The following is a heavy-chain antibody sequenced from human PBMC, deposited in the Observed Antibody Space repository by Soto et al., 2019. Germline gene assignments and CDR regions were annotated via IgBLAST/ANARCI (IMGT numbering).Heavy chain of an antibody. CDR3: ARASYGMDV. J-gene: IGHJ6*02. V-gene: IGHV3-30-3*01. CDR2: ISYDGSKQ. CDR1: GITLSTYA. Sequence: QVQLVESGGGVVQPGRSLRLSCEGSGITLSTYALHWVLQAPGKGLEWVAVISYDGSKQNYTDSVKGRFSISRDNSKNTLDLQMNSLRGADTAVYYCARASYGMDVWGQGTTVTVSS.